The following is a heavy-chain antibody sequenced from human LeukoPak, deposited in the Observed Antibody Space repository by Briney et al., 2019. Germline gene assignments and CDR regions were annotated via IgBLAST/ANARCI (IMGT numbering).Heavy chain of an antibody. J-gene: IGHJ3*02. V-gene: IGHV4-4*07. CDR2: IYTSGST. D-gene: IGHD3-3*01. CDR1: GGSISSYY. CDR3: ARDDFWSGYRAFDI. Sequence: PSETLSLTCSVCGGSISSYYWSWIRQPAGKGLEWIGRIYTSGSTNYNPSLKSRVTMSVHTSKNQFSLKLSSVTAADTAVYYCARDDFWSGYRAFDIWGQGTMVTVSS.